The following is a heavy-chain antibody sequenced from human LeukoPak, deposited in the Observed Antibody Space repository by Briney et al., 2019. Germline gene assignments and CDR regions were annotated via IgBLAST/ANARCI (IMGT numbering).Heavy chain of an antibody. CDR3: ARSAHHDTSGYYIDY. J-gene: IGHJ4*02. V-gene: IGHV1-2*02. CDR1: GYIFSGYY. D-gene: IGHD3-22*01. Sequence: ASVKVPCKASGYIFSGYYMNWVRQAPGQGLEWMGWINPNSGGTNYAQKFQARVTMTRDTSISTVYMEVNSLRSDDTAVYYCARSAHHDTSGYYIDYWGQGTLVTVSS. CDR2: INPNSGGT.